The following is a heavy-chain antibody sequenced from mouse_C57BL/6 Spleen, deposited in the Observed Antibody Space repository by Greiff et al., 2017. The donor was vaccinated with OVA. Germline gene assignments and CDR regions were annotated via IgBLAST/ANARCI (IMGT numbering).Heavy chain of an antibody. V-gene: IGHV1-85*01. Sequence: QVQLQQSGPELVKPGASVKLSCKASGYTFTSYDINWVKQRPGQGLEWIGWIYPRDGSPKYNEKFKGKATLTVDTSSSTAYMELHSLTSEDSAVYFCARGGALTGMDFDVWGTGTTVTVSS. J-gene: IGHJ1*03. CDR2: IYPRDGSP. D-gene: IGHD4-1*01. CDR1: GYTFTSYD. CDR3: ARGGALTGMDFDV.